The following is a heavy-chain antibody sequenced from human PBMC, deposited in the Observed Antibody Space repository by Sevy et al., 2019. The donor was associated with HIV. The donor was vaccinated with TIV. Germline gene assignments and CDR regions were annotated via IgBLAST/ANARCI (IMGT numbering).Heavy chain of an antibody. CDR2: IRGSSGNA. J-gene: IGHJ4*02. D-gene: IGHD5-12*01. V-gene: IGHV3-23*01. CDR1: GFTFSNYA. Sequence: GGSLRLSCAASGFTFSNYAMSWVRQAPGKGLEWVAGIRGSSGNADYADSVRGRFTISRDNSKNTLYLQLNSLRVDDTAIYYCAKDWGLDIFIYYFDYWGQGILVTVSS. CDR3: AKDWGLDIFIYYFDY.